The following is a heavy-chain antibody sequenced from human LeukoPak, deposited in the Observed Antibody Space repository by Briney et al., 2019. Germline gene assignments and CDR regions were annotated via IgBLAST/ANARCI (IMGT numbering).Heavy chain of an antibody. CDR2: IYTSGST. V-gene: IGHV4-61*02. J-gene: IGHJ5*02. CDR1: GGSISSSSYY. Sequence: PSETLSLTCTVSGGSISSSSYYWSWIRQPAGKGLEWIGRIYTSGSTNYNPSLKSRVTISVDTSKNQFSLKLSSVTAADTAVYYCARGGLSGYDYDWFDPWGQGTLVTVSS. CDR3: ARGGLSGYDYDWFDP. D-gene: IGHD5-12*01.